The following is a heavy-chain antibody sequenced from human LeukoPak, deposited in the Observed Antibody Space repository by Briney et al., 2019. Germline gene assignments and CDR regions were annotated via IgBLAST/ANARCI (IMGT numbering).Heavy chain of an antibody. CDR3: ARDLEVAAAPDY. Sequence: GGSLTLSCAASGFTFCSYNMNWVRQAPGKGLEWVSSISSSSRYIYCADSVKVRFTISRDNPKNSLYLQMNSLRAEDTAVYYCARDLEVAAAPDYWGQGTLVTVSS. CDR2: ISSSSRYI. CDR1: GFTFCSYN. J-gene: IGHJ4*02. V-gene: IGHV3-21*01. D-gene: IGHD2-15*01.